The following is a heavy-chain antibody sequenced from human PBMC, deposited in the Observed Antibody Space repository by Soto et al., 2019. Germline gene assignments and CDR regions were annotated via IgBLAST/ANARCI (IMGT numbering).Heavy chain of an antibody. J-gene: IGHJ4*02. Sequence: SETLSLTCTVSGDSLSSYYWSWIRQSPGKGLEWIGYIYYTGSTTYNPSLKSRVTMSVDTPKNQFSLRLSFVTAADTAVYFCARVYPTVATRFDFWGQGALVTVSS. CDR1: GDSLSSYY. CDR2: IYYTGST. CDR3: ARVYPTVATRFDF. V-gene: IGHV4-59*01. D-gene: IGHD4-4*01.